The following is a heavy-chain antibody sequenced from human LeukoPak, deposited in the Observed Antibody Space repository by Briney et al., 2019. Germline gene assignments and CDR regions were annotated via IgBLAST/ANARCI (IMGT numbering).Heavy chain of an antibody. CDR3: ARGRGVVVRDWVDY. J-gene: IGHJ4*02. CDR1: GGSFSDYY. CDR2: IIHSAST. Sequence: SETLSLTCAVYGGSFSDYYWSWIRQPPGGGLEWIGEIIHSASTTYNPSLKSRVTISVDTSKNQFSLKLPALAAADTAVYYSARGRGVVVRDWVDYWGQGTLVTVSS. D-gene: IGHD2-2*01. V-gene: IGHV4-34*01.